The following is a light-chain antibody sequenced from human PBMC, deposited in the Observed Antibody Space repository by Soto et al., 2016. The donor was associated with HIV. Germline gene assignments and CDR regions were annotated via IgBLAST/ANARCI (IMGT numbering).Light chain of an antibody. CDR2: EVS. Sequence: DIVMTQSPLSLPVTPGEPASISCRSSQSLLHSNGYNYLYWYLQKPGQSPQLLIFEVSNRFSGVPDRFNGSGSGTDFTLKISRVEAEDVGVYYCMQTIEPLITFGGGPKME. V-gene: IGKV2D-29*02. J-gene: IGKJ4*01. CDR3: MQTIEPLIT. CDR1: QSLLHSNGYNY.